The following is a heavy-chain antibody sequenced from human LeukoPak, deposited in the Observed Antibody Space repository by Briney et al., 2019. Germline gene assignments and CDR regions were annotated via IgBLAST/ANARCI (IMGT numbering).Heavy chain of an antibody. Sequence: GGSLRLSCAASGFTFSSYAMSWVRQAPGKRLEWVSAISASGGFTYYADSVKGRFTISRDNSKNTLYLQTNSLRAEDTAVYYCAKAWAAAGTFASWGQGTLVTVSS. V-gene: IGHV3-23*01. CDR2: ISASGGFT. CDR1: GFTFSSYA. CDR3: AKAWAAAGTFAS. J-gene: IGHJ4*02. D-gene: IGHD6-13*01.